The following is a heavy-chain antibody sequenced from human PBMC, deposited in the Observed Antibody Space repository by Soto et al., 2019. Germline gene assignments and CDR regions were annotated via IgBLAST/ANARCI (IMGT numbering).Heavy chain of an antibody. CDR3: ARAGYDSSSSPYYYYGMDV. CDR2: INPNSGGT. J-gene: IGHJ6*02. CDR1: GYTFTGYY. Sequence: ASVKVSCKASGYTFTGYYMHWVRQAPGQGLEWMGWINPNSGGTNYAQKFQGWVTMTRDTSISTAYMELSRLRSDDTAVYYCARAGYDSSSSPYYYYGMDVWGQGTTVTVSS. D-gene: IGHD6-6*01. V-gene: IGHV1-2*04.